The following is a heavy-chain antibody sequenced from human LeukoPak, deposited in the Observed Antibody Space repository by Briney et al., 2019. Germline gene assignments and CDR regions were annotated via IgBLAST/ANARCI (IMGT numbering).Heavy chain of an antibody. J-gene: IGHJ4*02. CDR2: ITSNTYGGTA. CDR3: TTDRFN. V-gene: IGHV3-15*01. CDR1: GFTFQNAW. Sequence: GGSLRLSCAASGFTFQNAWMSWVRQAPGKGLEWVARITSNTYGGTADHAAPVRGRFTISRDDSKSTLFLQMSSLKIEDTALYYCTTDRFNWGQGTLVTVSS.